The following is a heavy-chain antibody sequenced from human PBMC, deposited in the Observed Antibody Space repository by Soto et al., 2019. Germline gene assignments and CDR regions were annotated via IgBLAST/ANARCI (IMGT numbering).Heavy chain of an antibody. J-gene: IGHJ4*02. D-gene: IGHD4-17*01. CDR1: GFTFNNYA. V-gene: IGHV3-23*01. Sequence: GGSLRLSCAASGFTFNNYAMTWVRQAPGKGLDWVSAISGTGGSTHYADSVKGRFTISRDNSKNTLYLQMNSLRAEDTAVYFCAKCYYGDYTTGATDDYWGQGTLVTVSS. CDR2: ISGTGGST. CDR3: AKCYYGDYTTGATDDY.